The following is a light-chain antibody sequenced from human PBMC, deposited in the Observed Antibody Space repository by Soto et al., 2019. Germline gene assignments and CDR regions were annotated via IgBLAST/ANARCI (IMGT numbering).Light chain of an antibody. CDR1: QSVSSN. CDR2: GAS. J-gene: IGKJ1*01. Sequence: EIELTQSPGTLSLSPGERATLSCRASQSVSSNLAWYQQKPGQAPRLLIYGASTRATGIPARFSGSGSGTEFTLTISSLQSEDFAVYYCQQYNNWRVTFGQGTKVDIK. CDR3: QQYNNWRVT. V-gene: IGKV3-15*01.